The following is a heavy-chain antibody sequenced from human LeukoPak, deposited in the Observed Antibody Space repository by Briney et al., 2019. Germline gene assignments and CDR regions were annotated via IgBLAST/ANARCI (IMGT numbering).Heavy chain of an antibody. V-gene: IGHV3-72*01. D-gene: IGHD2-15*01. CDR1: GFSFTDHY. Sequence: GGSLRLSCAASGFSFTDHYMDWVRQAPGKGLEWVGRTRNKANSYTTEYAASVKGRFTISRDDSKNSLYLQMNSLKTEDTAVYYCARGQMNCYYGSWFLYYWGQGTLVTVSS. CDR2: TRNKANSYTT. J-gene: IGHJ4*02. CDR3: ARGQMNCYYGSWFLYY.